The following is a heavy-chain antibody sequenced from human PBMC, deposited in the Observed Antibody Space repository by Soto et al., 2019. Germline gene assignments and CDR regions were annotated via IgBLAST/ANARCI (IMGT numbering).Heavy chain of an antibody. V-gene: IGHV4-34*01. D-gene: IGHD3-9*01. CDR2: INHSGST. J-gene: IGHJ4*02. Sequence: SETLSLTCAVYGGSFSGYYWSWIRQPPGKGLEWIGEINHSGSTNYNPSLKSRVTISVDTSKNQFSLKLSSVTAADTAVYYRARESTYYDILTGYRHYYFDYWGQGTLVTVSS. CDR1: GGSFSGYY. CDR3: ARESTYYDILTGYRHYYFDY.